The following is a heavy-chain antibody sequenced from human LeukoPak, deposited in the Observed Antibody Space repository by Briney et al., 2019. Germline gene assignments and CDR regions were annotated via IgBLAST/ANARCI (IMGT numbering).Heavy chain of an antibody. V-gene: IGHV3-30*04. CDR1: GFTFSGYS. Sequence: GRSLTLSCAASGFTFSGYSMYWVRQAPGKGLEWVAVISYVGRDKYYADSVKGRFTISRDNSKNTLYLQMNSLRPEDTAVYYCARTERKDVYDFWSGYYYYYYMDVWGKGTTVTVSS. CDR2: ISYVGRDK. D-gene: IGHD3-3*01. J-gene: IGHJ6*03. CDR3: ARTERKDVYDFWSGYYYYYYMDV.